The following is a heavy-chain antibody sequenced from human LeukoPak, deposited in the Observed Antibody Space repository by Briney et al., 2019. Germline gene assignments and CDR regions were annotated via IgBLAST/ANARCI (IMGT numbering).Heavy chain of an antibody. CDR2: ISGSGGNR. J-gene: IGHJ4*02. D-gene: IGHD1-26*01. Sequence: GGSLRLPCAASGFTFSSYAMSWVRQAPGKGLEWVSGISGSGGNRYNADSVKGRFTISRDNSKNTVYLQMSSLRAEDTAVYYCAKVKGLRGIVGTTTLGFLDYWGQGTLVTVSS. CDR1: GFTFSSYA. CDR3: AKVKGLRGIVGTTTLGFLDY. V-gene: IGHV3-23*01.